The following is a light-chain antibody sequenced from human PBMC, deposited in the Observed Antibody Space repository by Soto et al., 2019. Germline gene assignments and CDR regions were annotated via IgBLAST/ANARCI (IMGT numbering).Light chain of an antibody. Sequence: QSVLTQPASVSGSPGQSITISCTGTSRDVGTYNLVSWYQQHPGKAPKLMIYEDSKRPSGVSNRFSGSKSGSTASLRISGLQAEDEAHYYCCSFAGGSSVLFGGGTKLTVL. CDR1: SRDVGTYNL. CDR3: CSFAGGSSVL. V-gene: IGLV2-23*01. CDR2: EDS. J-gene: IGLJ2*01.